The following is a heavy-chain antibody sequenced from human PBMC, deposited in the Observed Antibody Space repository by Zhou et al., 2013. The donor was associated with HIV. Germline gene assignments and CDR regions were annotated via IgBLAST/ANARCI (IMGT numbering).Heavy chain of an antibody. CDR1: GYTLAGFG. V-gene: IGHV1-18*01. D-gene: IGHD3-9*01. J-gene: IGHJ4*02. CDR2: ISANNGNT. CDR3: GRVVFDRSDY. Sequence: QVQLVQSGAEVKRPGASVKVSCKASGYTLAGFGISWVRQAPGQGLEWVGWISANNGNTKYAQKVQGRVTMTTDTSTSTAYMELRSLRSEDTAVYYCGRVVFDRSDYWGQGTLVTVSS.